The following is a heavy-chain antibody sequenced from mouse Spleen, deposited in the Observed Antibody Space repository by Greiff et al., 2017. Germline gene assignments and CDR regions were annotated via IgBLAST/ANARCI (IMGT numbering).Heavy chain of an antibody. V-gene: IGHV1-59*01. CDR2: IDPSDSYT. Sequence: VQLQQPGAELVRPGTSVKLSCKASGYTFTSYWMHWVKQRPGQGLEWIGVIDPSDSYTNYNQKFKGKATLTVDTSSSTAYMQLSSLTSEDSAVYYCARRGTWYFDVWGAGTTVTVSS. CDR3: ARRGTWYFDV. J-gene: IGHJ1*01. CDR1: GYTFTSYW. D-gene: IGHD3-3*01.